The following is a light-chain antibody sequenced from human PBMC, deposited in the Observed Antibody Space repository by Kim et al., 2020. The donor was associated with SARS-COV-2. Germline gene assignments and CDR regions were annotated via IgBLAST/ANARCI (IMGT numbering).Light chain of an antibody. V-gene: IGLV4-69*01. Sequence: AVKLTCTLSSGHSSYASAWHQQQPEKGPRYLMKLNSDGSHSKGDGIPDRFSGSSSGAERYLTISSLQSEDEADYYCQTWGTGIGVFGGGTQLTVL. CDR3: QTWGTGIGV. J-gene: IGLJ3*02. CDR1: SGHSSYA. CDR2: LNSDGSH.